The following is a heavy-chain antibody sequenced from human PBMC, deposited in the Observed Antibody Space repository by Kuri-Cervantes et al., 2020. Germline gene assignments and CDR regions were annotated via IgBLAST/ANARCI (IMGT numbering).Heavy chain of an antibody. V-gene: IGHV3-7*05. J-gene: IGHJ4*02. CDR3: ARAGTYGSGSSLPLDY. CDR2: IKKDGSEK. CDR1: GFTFSSYW. D-gene: IGHD3-10*01. Sequence: GGSLRLSCAASGFTFSSYWMSWVRQAPGKGLEWVASIKKDGSEKYYVDSVKGRFTISRDNAKNSLYLQMNSLRAEDTAVYYCARAGTYGSGSSLPLDYWGQGTLVTVSS.